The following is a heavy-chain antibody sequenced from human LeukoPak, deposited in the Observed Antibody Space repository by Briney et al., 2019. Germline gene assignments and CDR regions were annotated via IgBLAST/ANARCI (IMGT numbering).Heavy chain of an antibody. CDR3: AKGGEYCSSTSCYPSYYYYYMDV. V-gene: IGHV3-66*01. CDR1: GFTVSSNY. J-gene: IGHJ6*03. D-gene: IGHD2-2*01. CDR2: IYIVGST. Sequence: PGESLRLSCAASGFTVSSNYMSWVRQAPGKGLEWVSIIYIVGSTYYADSVMGRFTISRDNSKNTLYLQMNSLRAEDTAVYYCAKGGEYCSSTSCYPSYYYYYMDVWGKGTTVTVSS.